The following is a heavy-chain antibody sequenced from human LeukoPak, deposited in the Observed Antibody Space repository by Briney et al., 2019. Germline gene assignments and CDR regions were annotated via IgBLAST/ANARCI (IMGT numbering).Heavy chain of an antibody. CDR3: ASLPASSSSSRGFDY. CDR1: GGSISSYY. Sequence: SETLSLTCTVSGGSISSYYWGWIRQPPGKGLEWIGSIYRSGSTYYNPSLKSRVTISVDTSKNQFSLKLSSVTAADTAVYYCASLPASSSSSRGFDYWGQGTLVTVSS. D-gene: IGHD6-13*01. J-gene: IGHJ4*02. V-gene: IGHV4-38-2*02. CDR2: IYRSGST.